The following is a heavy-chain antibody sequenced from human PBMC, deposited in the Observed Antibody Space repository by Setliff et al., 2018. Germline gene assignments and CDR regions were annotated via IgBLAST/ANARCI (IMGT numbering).Heavy chain of an antibody. CDR3: ATTTLGRYCSGGNCYFGY. CDR2: IYSSGSI. CDR1: GGSISGYY. V-gene: IGHV4-59*12. J-gene: IGHJ4*02. Sequence: SETLSLTCNVSGGSISGYYWSWIRQPPGKGLEWIGNIYSSGSIKYNPSLRSRVTISVDTVKNQFSLRLSSVTAADTAVYYCATTTLGRYCSGGNCYFGYWGQGTLVTVSS. D-gene: IGHD2-15*01.